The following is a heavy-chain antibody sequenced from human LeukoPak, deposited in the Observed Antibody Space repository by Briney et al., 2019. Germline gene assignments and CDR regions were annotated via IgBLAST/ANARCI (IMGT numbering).Heavy chain of an antibody. CDR3: ARVLAVAGPSGYYYGMDV. CDR1: GYTFTSYG. V-gene: IGHV1-18*01. D-gene: IGHD6-19*01. J-gene: IGHJ6*02. Sequence: ASVKVSCKASGYTFTSYGISWVRQAPGQGLEWMGWISAYNGNTNYAQKLQGRVTMTTDTSTSTAYMELRSLRSDDTAVYYCARVLAVAGPSGYYYGMDVWGQGTTVTVSS. CDR2: ISAYNGNT.